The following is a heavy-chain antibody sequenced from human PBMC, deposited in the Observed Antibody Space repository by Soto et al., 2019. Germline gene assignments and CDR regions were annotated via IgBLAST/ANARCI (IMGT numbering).Heavy chain of an antibody. V-gene: IGHV3-72*01. CDR2: SRNKANSYTT. J-gene: IGHJ4*02. Sequence: EVQLVESGGGLVQPGESLRLSCAASGFTFSDHYMDWVRQAPGKGLEWVGRSRNKANSYTTEYAASVKGRFTISRDDSKNSLYLQMNSMKTEDTAVYYCTRAARYYFDSWGQGTMVTFSS. CDR3: TRAARYYFDS. CDR1: GFTFSDHY.